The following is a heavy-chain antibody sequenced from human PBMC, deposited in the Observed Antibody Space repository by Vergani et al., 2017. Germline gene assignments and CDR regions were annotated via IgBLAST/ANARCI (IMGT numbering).Heavy chain of an antibody. J-gene: IGHJ6*02. CDR2: IIPVLGKT. CDR1: GVTFRSNT. D-gene: IGHD2-21*02. CDR3: ARDPRGYGGDPEDYYYGMDV. V-gene: IGHV1-69*08. Sequence: QVQLVQSGAEVKKPGSSVKVSCTASGVTFRSNTISWVRQVPGQGLEWMGRIIPVLGKTNYAQDFQGRLTITADTSTSTAYMELTSLRSQDTAVYYCARDPRGYGGDPEDYYYGMDVWGQGTTVTVSS.